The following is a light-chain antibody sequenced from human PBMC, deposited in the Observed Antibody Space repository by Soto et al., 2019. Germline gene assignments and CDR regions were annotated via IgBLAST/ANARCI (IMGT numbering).Light chain of an antibody. CDR3: QQYGSSPPLT. Sequence: EIVLTQSPGTLSLSPGERATLSCRASQSVSSNYLAWYQHIPGQGPRLLIYGASSRATGIPDRFSGSGSGTEFTLTISRLEPEDSAVYYCQQYGSSPPLTFGGGTKVEIK. CDR2: GAS. V-gene: IGKV3-20*01. J-gene: IGKJ4*02. CDR1: QSVSSNY.